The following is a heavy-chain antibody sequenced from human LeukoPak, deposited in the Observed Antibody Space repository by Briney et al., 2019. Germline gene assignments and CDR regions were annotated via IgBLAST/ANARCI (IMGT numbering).Heavy chain of an antibody. CDR2: ISSRTSDA. CDR3: TRVGSSGSVDY. J-gene: IGHJ4*02. Sequence: GGSLRLSCAASGFTFSDYYMSWIRQAPGKGLEWVSYISSRTSDANYVDSVKGRFTISRDNAKNSLYLQMNSLRAEDTAVYYCTRVGSSGSVDYWGQGTLVTVSS. CDR1: GFTFSDYY. D-gene: IGHD1-1*01. V-gene: IGHV3-11*06.